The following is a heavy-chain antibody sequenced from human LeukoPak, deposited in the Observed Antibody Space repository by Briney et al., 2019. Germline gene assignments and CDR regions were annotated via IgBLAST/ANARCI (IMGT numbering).Heavy chain of an antibody. CDR3: ARAKYDFWSGYYAFLDY. D-gene: IGHD3-3*01. CDR1: GGSISSGGYS. J-gene: IGHJ4*02. V-gene: IGHV4-30-2*01. CDR2: IYHSGST. Sequence: PSQTLSLTCAVSGGSISSGGYSWSWIRQPPGTGLEWIGYIYHSGSTYYNPSLKSRVTISVDRSKNQFSLKLSSVTAADAAVYYCARAKYDFWSGYYAFLDYWGQGTLVTVSP.